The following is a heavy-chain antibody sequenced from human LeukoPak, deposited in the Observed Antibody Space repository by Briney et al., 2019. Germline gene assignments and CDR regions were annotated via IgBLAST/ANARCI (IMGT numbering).Heavy chain of an antibody. CDR2: IYPGDSDT. CDR1: GYSFTSYW. CDR3: AVADSSGYYPSHWFDP. J-gene: IGHJ5*02. D-gene: IGHD3-22*01. V-gene: IGHV5-51*01. Sequence: HGESLKISCKGSGYSFTSYWIGWVRQMPGKGLEWMGIIYPGDSDTRYSPSFQGQATISADTSISTAYLQWSRLKASDTAMYYCAVADSSGYYPSHWFDPWGQGTLVTVSS.